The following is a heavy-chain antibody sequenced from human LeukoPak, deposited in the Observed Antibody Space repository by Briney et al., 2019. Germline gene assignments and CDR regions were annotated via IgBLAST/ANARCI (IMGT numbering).Heavy chain of an antibody. Sequence: PSETLSLTCTVSDGSVSSVGYYWGWIRQPPGKGLEWIGSIYYSGTTYYNPSLASRVTIFVDTSKNQFSLRLSSVTAADMAVYYCARRDQATDYWGQGTLVTVSS. D-gene: IGHD5-24*01. CDR2: IYYSGTT. CDR1: DGSVSSVGYY. CDR3: ARRDQATDY. J-gene: IGHJ4*02. V-gene: IGHV4-39*01.